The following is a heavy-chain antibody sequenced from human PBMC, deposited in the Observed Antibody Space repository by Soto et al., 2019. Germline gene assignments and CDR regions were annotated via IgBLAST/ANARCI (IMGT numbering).Heavy chain of an antibody. CDR2: IIPIFVTP. D-gene: IGHD4-17*01. J-gene: IGHJ4*02. Sequence: GASLKGSCKTSGGSISNYAISCGRQATGQGLEWMGGIIPIFVTPNYAQKFQDRDAIIEDKSTSTAYMELSSLRSDDTAVYYCARVHDDYGDYGDYWGQGTLVTVSS. CDR1: GGSISNYA. CDR3: ARVHDDYGDYGDY. V-gene: IGHV1-69*06.